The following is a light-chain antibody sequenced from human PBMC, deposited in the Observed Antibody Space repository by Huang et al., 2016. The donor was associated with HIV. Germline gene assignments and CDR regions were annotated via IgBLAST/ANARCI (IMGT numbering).Light chain of an antibody. CDR1: QDISSW. CDR2: AAS. V-gene: IGKV1-12*01. CDR3: QQADSFPLT. Sequence: DIQMTQSPSSVSASVGDRVNITCRASQDISSWLAWYQQKPGKAPKVLIYAASKVESGVPSRFSGSGSGTDFTLTISNLQTEDSATYYCQQADSFPLTFGGGTKVEIK. J-gene: IGKJ4*01.